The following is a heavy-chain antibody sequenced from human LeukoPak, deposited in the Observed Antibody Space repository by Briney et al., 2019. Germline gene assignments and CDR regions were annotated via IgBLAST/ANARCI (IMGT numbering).Heavy chain of an antibody. Sequence: ASVNVSCKASGYTFSSYSVTWVRQAPGQGLEWMGWISGDSDSTNYAQKFQDKVTMTTDTSTNTAYLELRSLTSDDTAIYYCARGRIYYDGSGHYYPDYWGQGTLLTVSS. J-gene: IGHJ4*02. CDR2: ISGDSDST. CDR3: ARGRIYYDGSGHYYPDY. CDR1: GYTFSSYS. V-gene: IGHV1-18*01. D-gene: IGHD3-22*01.